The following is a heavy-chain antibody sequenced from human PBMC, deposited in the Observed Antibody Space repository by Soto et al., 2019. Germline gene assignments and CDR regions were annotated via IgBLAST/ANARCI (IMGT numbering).Heavy chain of an antibody. Sequence: QVQLVQSGAEVTKPGSSVKVSCKASGGTFSSYTISWVRQAPGQGLEWMGRIIPILGIANYAQKFQGRVTITADKSPSTAYMELSSLRSEDTAVYYCARVGQQVATYYGMDVWGQGTTVTVSS. CDR2: IIPILGIA. CDR3: ARVGQQVATYYGMDV. V-gene: IGHV1-69*02. CDR1: GGTFSSYT. J-gene: IGHJ6*02. D-gene: IGHD6-13*01.